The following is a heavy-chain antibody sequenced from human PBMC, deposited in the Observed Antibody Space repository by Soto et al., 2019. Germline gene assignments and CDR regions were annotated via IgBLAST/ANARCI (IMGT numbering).Heavy chain of an antibody. CDR1: GGSISDFY. J-gene: IGHJ4*02. D-gene: IGHD5-12*01. CDR2: IYDSGSA. CDR3: ARDGYNSYYFYN. Sequence: SATLSLTCTVSGGSISDFYWSWIRQPPGKAPEWIAYIYDSGSANYNPSLRSRVFISVDTSNNQFSLRLTSVTAADTAVYYCARDGYNSYYFYNWGRVTLFTVGS. V-gene: IGHV4-59*01.